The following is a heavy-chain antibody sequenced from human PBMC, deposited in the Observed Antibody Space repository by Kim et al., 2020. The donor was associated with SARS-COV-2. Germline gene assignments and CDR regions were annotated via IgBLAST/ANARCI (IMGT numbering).Heavy chain of an antibody. Sequence: SETLSLTCAVYGGSFSGYYWSWIRQPPGKGLEWIGEINHSGSTNYNPSLKSRVTISVDTSKNQFSLKLSSVTAADTAVYYCARDNRARSHYYDSSGYRPLDYWGQGTLVTVSS. CDR1: GGSFSGYY. D-gene: IGHD3-22*01. J-gene: IGHJ4*02. CDR2: INHSGST. CDR3: ARDNRARSHYYDSSGYRPLDY. V-gene: IGHV4-34*01.